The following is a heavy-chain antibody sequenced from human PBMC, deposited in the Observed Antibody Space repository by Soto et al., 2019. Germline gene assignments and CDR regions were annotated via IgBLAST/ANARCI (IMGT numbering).Heavy chain of an antibody. Sequence: QVQLVESGGGVVQPGRSLRLSCAASGFTFSSYGMHWVRQAPGKGLEWVAVIWYDGRNKYYADSVKGRFTISRDNSKNTLYLQVNSLRAEDTVVYYCARDSTHDYGDYGPAYWGQGTLVTVSS. D-gene: IGHD4-17*01. CDR1: GFTFSSYG. CDR2: IWYDGRNK. J-gene: IGHJ4*02. V-gene: IGHV3-33*01. CDR3: ARDSTHDYGDYGPAY.